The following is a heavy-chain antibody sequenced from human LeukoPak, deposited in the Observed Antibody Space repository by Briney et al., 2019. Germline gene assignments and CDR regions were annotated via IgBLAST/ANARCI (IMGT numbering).Heavy chain of an antibody. CDR2: IYYSGST. V-gene: IGHV4-39*07. Sequence: SETLSLTCTVSGGSISSSSYYWGWIRQPPGKGLEWIGSIYYSGSTYYNPSLKSRVTISVDTSRNQFSLKLTSVTAADTAVYYCARAPPYSLAAPDHWGQGTLVTVSS. D-gene: IGHD6-13*01. J-gene: IGHJ5*02. CDR3: ARAPPYSLAAPDH. CDR1: GGSISSSSYY.